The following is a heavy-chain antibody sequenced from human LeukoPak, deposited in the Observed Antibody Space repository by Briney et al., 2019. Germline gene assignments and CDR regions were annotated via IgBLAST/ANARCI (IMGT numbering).Heavy chain of an antibody. J-gene: IGHJ1*01. CDR2: IKQDGSEK. CDR1: GSTFSSYW. D-gene: IGHD2-15*01. V-gene: IGHV3-7*01. Sequence: GGSLRLSCAASGSTFSSYWMSWVRQAPGKGLEWVANIKQDGSEKYYVDSVKGRFTISRDNAKNSLYLQMNSLRAEDTAVYYCARVGCSGGSCYSDYFQHWGQGTLVTVSS. CDR3: ARVGCSGGSCYSDYFQH.